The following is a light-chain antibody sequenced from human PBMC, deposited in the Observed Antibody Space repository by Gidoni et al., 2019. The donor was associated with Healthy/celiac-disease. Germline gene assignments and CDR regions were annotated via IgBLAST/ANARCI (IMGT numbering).Light chain of an antibody. V-gene: IGKV3-15*01. J-gene: IGKJ4*01. CDR2: GAS. Sequence: EIVMTPSPATLSVPPGERATLSCRASQSVSSNLAWYQQKPGQAPRLLIYGASTRATGIPARFSGSGSGTEFTLTISSLQSEDFAVYYCQQYNNWPPLTFGGGTKVEIK. CDR3: QQYNNWPPLT. CDR1: QSVSSN.